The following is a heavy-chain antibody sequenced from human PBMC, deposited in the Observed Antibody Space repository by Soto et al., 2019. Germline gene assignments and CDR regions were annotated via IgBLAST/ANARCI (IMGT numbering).Heavy chain of an antibody. D-gene: IGHD1-26*01. Sequence: SETLSLTCAVYGGSFSGYYWSWIRQPPGKGLEWIGEINHSGSTNYNPSLKSRVTISVDTSKNQFSLKLSSVTAADTAVYYCARVGSGSYYYYYGMDVWGQGTTVTVSS. CDR1: GGSFSGYY. J-gene: IGHJ6*02. CDR2: INHSGST. V-gene: IGHV4-34*01. CDR3: ARVGSGSYYYYYGMDV.